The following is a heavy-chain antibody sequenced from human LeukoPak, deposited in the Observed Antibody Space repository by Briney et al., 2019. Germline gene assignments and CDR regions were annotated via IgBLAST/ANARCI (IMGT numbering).Heavy chain of an antibody. CDR1: GFTFSDHY. Sequence: GGSLRLSCAASGFTFSDHYMSWIRQAPGKGLEWVSHISSSGNSIYYADSVKGRFTISRDNAKSSLFLQMNSLRVEDTAVYYCAREGPRGNSQFDYWGQGTLVTVSS. V-gene: IGHV3-11*04. CDR3: AREGPRGNSQFDY. J-gene: IGHJ4*02. CDR2: ISSSGNSI.